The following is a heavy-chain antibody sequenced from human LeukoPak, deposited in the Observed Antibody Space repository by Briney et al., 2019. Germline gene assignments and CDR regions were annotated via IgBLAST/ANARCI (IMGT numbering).Heavy chain of an antibody. Sequence: GGSLRLSCAASGFTFSSYGMHWVRQAPGKGLEWVAVIWYGSNKYYADSVKGRFTISRDNSKNTLYLQMNSLRAEDTAVYYCARGTAYCTGGSCYYYYYYGMDVWGQGTTVTVSS. D-gene: IGHD2-15*01. J-gene: IGHJ6*02. CDR1: GFTFSSYG. V-gene: IGHV3-33*01. CDR3: ARGTAYCTGGSCYYYYYYGMDV. CDR2: IWYGSNK.